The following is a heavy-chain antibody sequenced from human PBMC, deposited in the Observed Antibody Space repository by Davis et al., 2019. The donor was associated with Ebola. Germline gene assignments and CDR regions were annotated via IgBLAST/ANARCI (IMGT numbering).Heavy chain of an antibody. D-gene: IGHD6-13*01. CDR2: INPSGGST. V-gene: IGHV1-46*01. Sequence: ASVKVSCKASGYTFTSYYMHWVRQAPGQGLEWMGIINPSGGSTSYAQKFQGRVTMTRDTSTSTVYMELSSLRSEDTAVYYCARDSSSLKYYYGMDVWGQGTTVTVSS. CDR1: GYTFTSYY. CDR3: ARDSSSLKYYYGMDV. J-gene: IGHJ6*02.